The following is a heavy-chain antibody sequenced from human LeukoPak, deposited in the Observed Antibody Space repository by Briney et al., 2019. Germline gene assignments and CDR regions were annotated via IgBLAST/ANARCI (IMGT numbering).Heavy chain of an antibody. V-gene: IGHV3-7*01. Sequence: GGSLRLSCAASGFTFSSYWMSWVRQAPGKGLEWVAHIKQDGSEKYYVDSVKGRFTISRDNAKNSLYLKMNSLRAEDTAVYYCARDYYDSSGYYSYYYYYGMDVWGQGTTVTVSS. CDR3: ARDYYDSSGYYSYYYYYGMDV. CDR2: IKQDGSEK. CDR1: GFTFSSYW. D-gene: IGHD3-22*01. J-gene: IGHJ6*02.